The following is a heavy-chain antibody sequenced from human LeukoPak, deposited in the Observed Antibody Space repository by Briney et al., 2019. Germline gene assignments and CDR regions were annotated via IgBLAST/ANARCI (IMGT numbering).Heavy chain of an antibody. V-gene: IGHV3-23*01. D-gene: IGHD2-2*01. CDR2: ISATGDST. CDR3: AHGTMYQLDY. Sequence: GGSLRLSCAASKFTFRNYAMGWVRQAPGKGLEWVSTISATGDSTYFADSVKGRFTISRDNSKNTLYLQMNSLRAEDTAVYYCAHGTMYQLDYWGQGTLVTVSS. CDR1: KFTFRNYA. J-gene: IGHJ4*02.